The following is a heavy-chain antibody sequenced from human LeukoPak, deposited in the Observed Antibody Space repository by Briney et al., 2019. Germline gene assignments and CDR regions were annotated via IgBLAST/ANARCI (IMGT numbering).Heavy chain of an antibody. CDR2: IYSGGST. Sequence: GGSLRLSCAASGFTFSSYAMSWVRQAPGKGLEWVSVIYSGGSTYYADSVKGRFTISRDNSKNTLYLQMNSLRAEDTAVYYCASPRAAGGYWGQGTLVTVSS. J-gene: IGHJ4*02. CDR3: ASPRAAGGY. CDR1: GFTFSSYA. D-gene: IGHD6-13*01. V-gene: IGHV3-53*01.